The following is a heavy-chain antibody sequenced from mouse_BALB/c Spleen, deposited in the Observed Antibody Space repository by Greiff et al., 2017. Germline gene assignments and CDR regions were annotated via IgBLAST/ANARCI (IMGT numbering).Heavy chain of an antibody. Sequence: VQLKESGPGLVKPSQSLSLTCTVTGYSITSDYAWNWIRQFPGNKLEWMGYISYSGSTSYNPSLKSRISITRDTSKNQFFLQLNSVTTEDTATYYCARTLYYYGSSSFDYWGQGTTLTVSS. D-gene: IGHD1-1*01. V-gene: IGHV3-2*02. CDR2: ISYSGST. CDR1: GYSITSDYA. CDR3: ARTLYYYGSSSFDY. J-gene: IGHJ2*01.